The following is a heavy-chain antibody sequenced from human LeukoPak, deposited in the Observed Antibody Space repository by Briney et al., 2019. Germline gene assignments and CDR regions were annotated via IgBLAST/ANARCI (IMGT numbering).Heavy chain of an antibody. J-gene: IGHJ4*02. D-gene: IGHD3-22*01. CDR1: GYTFTGYY. V-gene: IGHV1-2*04. Sequence: ASVKVSCKASGYTFTGYYMHWVRQAPGQGLEWMGWINPNSGGTNYAQKFQGWVTMTRDTSISTAYMELSRLRSDDTAVYYCARAYYYDSSGYYGFWGQGTLVTVSS. CDR3: ARAYYYDSSGYYGF. CDR2: INPNSGGT.